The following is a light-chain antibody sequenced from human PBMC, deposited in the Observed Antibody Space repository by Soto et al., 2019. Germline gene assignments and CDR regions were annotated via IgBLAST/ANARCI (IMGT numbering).Light chain of an antibody. Sequence: AIQITQSPYSLSACAVHRATISGRASQGIGNALGWYQQKPGKPPKVLIYGASNLQSGVPPRFSGSGSGTDFTLAISSLQPEDSATYYCLQDINYPWTFGQGTKVDI. CDR3: LQDINYPWT. V-gene: IGKV1-6*01. J-gene: IGKJ1*01. CDR2: GAS. CDR1: QGIGNA.